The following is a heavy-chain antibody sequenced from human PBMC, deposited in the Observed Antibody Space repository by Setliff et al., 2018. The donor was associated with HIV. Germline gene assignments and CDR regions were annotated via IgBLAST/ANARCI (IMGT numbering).Heavy chain of an antibody. CDR2: IIPILGTE. Sequence: ASVKVSCKASGTTFSTYLFTWVRQAPGQGFEWMGGIIPILGTEKYAQKFHGRVTLTADMSTNTAYMELRSLTSEDTAVYYCARDPGWFGEPPFDYWGQGTLVTVS. V-gene: IGHV1-69*10. CDR1: GTTFSTYL. D-gene: IGHD3-10*01. J-gene: IGHJ4*02. CDR3: ARDPGWFGEPPFDY.